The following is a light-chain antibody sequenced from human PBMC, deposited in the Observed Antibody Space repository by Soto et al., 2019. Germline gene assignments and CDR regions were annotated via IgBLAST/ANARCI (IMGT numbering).Light chain of an antibody. CDR1: SSDFGGYNY. Sequence: QSALTQPPSASGSSGQSVTISCTGTSSDFGGYNYVSWYQQHPGKAPKLIIYEVTKRPSGVPDRFSGSKSGNTASLTVSGLQAEDEADYYCSSYAGSNSYVFGTGTKVTVL. CDR2: EVT. J-gene: IGLJ1*01. CDR3: SSYAGSNSYV. V-gene: IGLV2-8*01.